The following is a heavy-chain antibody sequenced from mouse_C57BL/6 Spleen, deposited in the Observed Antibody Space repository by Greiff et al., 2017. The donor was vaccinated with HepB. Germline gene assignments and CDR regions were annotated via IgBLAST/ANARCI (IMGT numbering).Heavy chain of an antibody. CDR2: INPSTGGT. J-gene: IGHJ4*01. Sequence: DVQLQESGPELVKPGASVKISCKASGYSFTGYYMNWVKQSPEKSLEWIGEINPSTGGTTYNQKFKAKATLTVDKSSSTAYMQLKSLTSEDSAVYYCARRGAIRSYAMDYWGQGTSVTVSS. CDR3: ARRGAIRSYAMDY. CDR1: GYSFTGYY. V-gene: IGHV1-42*01. D-gene: IGHD1-1*01.